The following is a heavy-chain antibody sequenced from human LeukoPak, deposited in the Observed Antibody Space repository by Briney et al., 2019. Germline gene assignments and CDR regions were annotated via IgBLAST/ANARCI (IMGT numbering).Heavy chain of an antibody. CDR3: ARAHYGSGSFDY. CDR2: IRYDGSNK. J-gene: IGHJ4*02. Sequence: AGGSLRLSCAASGFTFSSYGMHWVRQAPGKGLEWVAFIRYDGSNKYYADSVKGRFTISRDNSKNTLYLQMNSLRAEDTAVYYCARAHYGSGSFDYWGQGTLVTVSS. CDR1: GFTFSSYG. D-gene: IGHD3-10*01. V-gene: IGHV3-30*02.